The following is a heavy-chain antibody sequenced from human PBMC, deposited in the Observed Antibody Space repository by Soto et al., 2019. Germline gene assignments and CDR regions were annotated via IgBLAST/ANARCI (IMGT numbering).Heavy chain of an antibody. D-gene: IGHD3-16*01. CDR2: IIPIFGTP. CDR1: GGTFSSYG. Sequence: QVQLVQSGAEVKKPGSSVKVSCRAPGGTFSSYGISWVRQAPGQGLEWMGGIIPIFGTPNYAQKFQGRVTLTADDSTSTAYMELISLRSDDTAVYYCARVYDYFHYQIDYWGQGTLVTVSS. J-gene: IGHJ4*02. V-gene: IGHV1-69*01. CDR3: ARVYDYFHYQIDY.